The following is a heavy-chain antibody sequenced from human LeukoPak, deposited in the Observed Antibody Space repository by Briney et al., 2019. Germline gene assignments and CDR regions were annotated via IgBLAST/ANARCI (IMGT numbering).Heavy chain of an antibody. CDR3: AKDLGKVIAAAGTSGFDS. Sequence: GGSLRLSCAASGFNFDDYTMHWVRQIPGKSPEWVSLNWDGGSTFYADSVKGRFTISRDTRKNFLYLQMISLRTEDTALYYCAKDLGKVIAAAGTSGFDSWGRGTLVTVSS. V-gene: IGHV3-43*01. D-gene: IGHD6-13*01. CDR2: NWDGGST. CDR1: GFNFDDYT. J-gene: IGHJ4*01.